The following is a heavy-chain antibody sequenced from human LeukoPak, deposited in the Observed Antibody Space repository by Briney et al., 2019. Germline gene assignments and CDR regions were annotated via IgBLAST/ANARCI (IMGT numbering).Heavy chain of an antibody. J-gene: IGHJ4*02. CDR3: ATNLKGYYYDSSLDY. CDR2: INPSGGST. D-gene: IGHD3-22*01. CDR1: GYTFTSYY. V-gene: IGHV1-46*01. Sequence: ASVKVSCKASGYTFTSYYMHWVRQAPGQGLEWMGIINPSGGSTSYAQKFQGRVTMTRDTSTSAVYMELSSLRSEDTAVHYCATNLKGYYYDSSLDYWGQGTLVTVSS.